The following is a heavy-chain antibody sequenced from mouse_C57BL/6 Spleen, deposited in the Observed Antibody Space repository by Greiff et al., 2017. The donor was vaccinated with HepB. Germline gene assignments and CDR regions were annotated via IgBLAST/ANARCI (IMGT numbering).Heavy chain of an antibody. CDR3: TRSGYSSYWYFDV. J-gene: IGHJ1*03. V-gene: IGHV5-9-1*02. Sequence: DVQLVESGEGLVKPGGSLKLSCAASGFTFSSYAMSWVRQPPEKRLEWVAYISSGGDYIYYADTVKGRFTISRDNARNTLYLQMSSMKSEDTAMYYCTRSGYSSYWYFDVWGTGTTVTVSS. D-gene: IGHD2-3*01. CDR2: ISSGGDYI. CDR1: GFTFSSYA.